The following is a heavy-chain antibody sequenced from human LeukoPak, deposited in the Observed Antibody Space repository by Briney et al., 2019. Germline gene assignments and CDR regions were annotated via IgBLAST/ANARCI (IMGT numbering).Heavy chain of an antibody. CDR2: IYYSGST. Sequence: PSETLSLTCTAFGGSISNYYWSWIRQPPGKGLEWIGYIYYSGSTNYNPSLKSRVTISVDTSENQFSLKLSSVTAADTVVYYCARDLRSLERPNNWFDPWGQGTLVTVSS. V-gene: IGHV4-59*01. D-gene: IGHD1-1*01. CDR3: ARDLRSLERPNNWFDP. J-gene: IGHJ5*02. CDR1: GGSISNYY.